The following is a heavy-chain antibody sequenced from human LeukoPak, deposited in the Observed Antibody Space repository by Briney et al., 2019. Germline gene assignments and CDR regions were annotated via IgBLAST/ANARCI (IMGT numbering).Heavy chain of an antibody. CDR2: IDYSGSA. V-gene: IGHV4-59*01. CDR1: GGSISSYD. D-gene: IGHD6-6*01. J-gene: IGHJ6*03. Sequence: NPSDTLSLTCTVSGGSISSYDWTWIRQPPGKGLEWIGYIDYSGSANYNPSLKSRVTISIDTSKNQFSLKLNSVTAADTAVYYCARDLVGYYHYYMDVWGKGTTVTVSS. CDR3: ARDLVGYYHYYMDV.